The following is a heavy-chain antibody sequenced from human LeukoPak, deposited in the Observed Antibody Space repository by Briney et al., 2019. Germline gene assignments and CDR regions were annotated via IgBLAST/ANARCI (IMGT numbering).Heavy chain of an antibody. CDR2: INPNSGDT. Sequence: ASVKVSCKASEYTFTAYYVHWVRQAPGQGLEWMGWINPNSGDTNFAQNFQGRVTMARDTSISTVYMELSRLRSDNTAVYYCARVGQWLVENDWFDPWGQGTLVTVSS. CDR3: ARVGQWLVENDWFDP. D-gene: IGHD6-19*01. J-gene: IGHJ5*02. CDR1: EYTFTAYY. V-gene: IGHV1-2*02.